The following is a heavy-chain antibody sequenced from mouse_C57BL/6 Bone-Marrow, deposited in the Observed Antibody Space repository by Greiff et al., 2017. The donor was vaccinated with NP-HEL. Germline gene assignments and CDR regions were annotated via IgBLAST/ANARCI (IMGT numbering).Heavy chain of an antibody. Sequence: EVKLVESEGGLVQPGSSMKLSCTASGFTFSDYYMAWVRQVPEKGLEWVANINYDGSSTYYLDSLKGRFIISRDNATNILYLQMSSLKSEDTATYYCARERGVVFDYWGQGTTLTVSS. V-gene: IGHV5-16*01. CDR3: ARERGVVFDY. CDR2: INYDGSST. CDR1: GFTFSDYY. D-gene: IGHD1-1*01. J-gene: IGHJ2*01.